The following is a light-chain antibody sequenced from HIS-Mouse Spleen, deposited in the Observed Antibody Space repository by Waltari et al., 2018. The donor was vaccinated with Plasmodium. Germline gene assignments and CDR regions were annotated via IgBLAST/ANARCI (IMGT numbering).Light chain of an antibody. J-gene: IGKJ1*01. V-gene: IGKV1-12*01. CDR2: AAS. CDR1: QGISSW. CDR3: QQANSFPWT. Sequence: IQLTQSPSSLSASVGDRVTITCRASQGISSWLVWYQQKPGKAPKPLIYAASSVQSGVPSRFSGKGSGTDFTLTISSLQPEDFATYYCQQANSFPWTFSQGTKVEIK.